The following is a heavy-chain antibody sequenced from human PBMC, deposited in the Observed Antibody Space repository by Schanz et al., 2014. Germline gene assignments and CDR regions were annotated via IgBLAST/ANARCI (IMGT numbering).Heavy chain of an antibody. CDR2: IKQDGIEK. V-gene: IGHV3-7*01. J-gene: IGHJ4*02. CDR3: ARDKGGYYPFDY. CDR1: GFTFGNFF. Sequence: EVQLVESGGGLVQPGGSLRLSCAASGFTFGNFFMSWVPQAPGKGLEWVANIKQDGIEKYYVDSVKGRFTISRYNAKNSLYLQMNSLTADDTAVYYCARDKGGYYPFDYWGRGTLVTVSS. D-gene: IGHD3-3*01.